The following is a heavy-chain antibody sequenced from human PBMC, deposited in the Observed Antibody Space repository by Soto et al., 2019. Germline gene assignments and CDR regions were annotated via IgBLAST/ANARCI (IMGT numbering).Heavy chain of an antibody. D-gene: IGHD3-16*01. CDR3: ARVLRGMLLGDDY. J-gene: IGHJ4*02. Sequence: QVQLVQSGAEVKKPGASVKVSCKASGYTFTSYAMHWVRQAPGQRLEWMGWINAGNGNTKYSQKFQGRVTITRDTAASTAYMELSSLRSEDTAVYYCARVLRGMLLGDDYWGQGTLVTVSS. CDR1: GYTFTSYA. CDR2: INAGNGNT. V-gene: IGHV1-3*01.